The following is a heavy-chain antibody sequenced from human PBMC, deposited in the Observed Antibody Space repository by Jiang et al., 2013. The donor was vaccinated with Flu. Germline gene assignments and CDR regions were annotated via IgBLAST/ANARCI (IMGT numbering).Heavy chain of an antibody. V-gene: IGHV5-51*01. CDR3: ARRIRTPDYYGGNSLFDY. D-gene: IGHD4-23*01. CDR1: GYSFTSYW. Sequence: SLKISCKGSGYSFTSYWIGWVRQMPGKGLEWMGIIYPGDSDTRYSPSFQGQVTISADKSISTAYLQWSSLKASDTAMYYCARRIRTPDYYGGNSLFDYWGQGTLVTVSS. CDR2: IYPGDSDT. J-gene: IGHJ4*02.